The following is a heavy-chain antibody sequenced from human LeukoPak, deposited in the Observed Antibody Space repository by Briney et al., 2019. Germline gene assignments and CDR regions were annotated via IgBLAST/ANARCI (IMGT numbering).Heavy chain of an antibody. V-gene: IGHV3-53*01. CDR2: IYSGGST. D-gene: IGHD3-22*01. CDR1: GFTVSSNY. J-gene: IGHJ4*02. CDR3: ARFDYDSSGIDY. Sequence: GGSLRLSCAASGFTVSSNYMSWVRQAPGKGPEWVSVIYSGGSTYYADSVKGRFTISRDNSKNTLYLQMNSLRAQDTAVYYCARFDYDSSGIDYWGQGTLVTVSS.